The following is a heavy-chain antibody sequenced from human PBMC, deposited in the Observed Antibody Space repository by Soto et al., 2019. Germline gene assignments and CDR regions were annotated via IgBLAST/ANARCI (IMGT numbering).Heavy chain of an antibody. Sequence: GVSLRLSCAASGFTFSDYYMSWIRQAPGKGLEWVSYISSSSSYTNYADSVKGRFTISRDNSKNALYLQMNSLRAEDTAVYYCAKRNYDSSPRPAGDAFDIWGQGTMVTVSS. CDR2: ISSSSSYT. CDR3: AKRNYDSSPRPAGDAFDI. V-gene: IGHV3-11*03. D-gene: IGHD3-22*01. CDR1: GFTFSDYY. J-gene: IGHJ3*02.